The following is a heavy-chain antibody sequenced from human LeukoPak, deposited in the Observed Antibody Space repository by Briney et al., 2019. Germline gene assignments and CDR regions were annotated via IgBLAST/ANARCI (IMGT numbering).Heavy chain of an antibody. D-gene: IGHD2-15*01. Sequence: GGSLRLSCAASGFTFSSYAMSWVRQAPGKGLEWVSAISGGGRSTDYADSVKGRFTISRDNSKNTLHLQMNSLRAEDTAVYYCAKAVVGAYYFDSWGQGTLVTVSS. CDR1: GFTFSSYA. CDR2: ISGGGRST. J-gene: IGHJ4*02. V-gene: IGHV3-23*01. CDR3: AKAVVGAYYFDS.